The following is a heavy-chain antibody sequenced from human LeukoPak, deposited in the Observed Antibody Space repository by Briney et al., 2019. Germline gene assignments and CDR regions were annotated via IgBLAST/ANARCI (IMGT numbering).Heavy chain of an antibody. CDR3: ARVRLLWFGELTGMDWFDP. CDR1: GGSFSGCY. CDR2: INHSGST. D-gene: IGHD3-10*01. J-gene: IGHJ5*02. V-gene: IGHV4-34*01. Sequence: SETLSLTCAVYGGSFSGCYWSWIRQPPGKGLEWIGEINHSGSTNYNPSLKSRVTISVDTSKNQFSLKLSSVTAADTAVYYCARVRLLWFGELTGMDWFDPWGQGTLVTVSS.